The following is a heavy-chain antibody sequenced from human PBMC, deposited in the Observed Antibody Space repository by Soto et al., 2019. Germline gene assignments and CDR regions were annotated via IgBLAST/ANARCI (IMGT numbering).Heavy chain of an antibody. CDR3: ARDLAVAGTGRVY. Sequence: ASVNVSCKASGYTFTSYAMHWVRQAPGQRLEWMGWINAGNGNTKYSQKFQGRVTITRDTSASTAYMELSSLRSEDTAVYYCARDLAVAGTGRVYWGQGTLVTVSS. V-gene: IGHV1-3*01. J-gene: IGHJ4*02. D-gene: IGHD6-19*01. CDR1: GYTFTSYA. CDR2: INAGNGNT.